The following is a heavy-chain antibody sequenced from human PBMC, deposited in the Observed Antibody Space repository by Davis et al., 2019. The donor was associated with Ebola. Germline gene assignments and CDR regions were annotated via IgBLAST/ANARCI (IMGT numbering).Heavy chain of an antibody. D-gene: IGHD3-3*01. CDR2: INHSGST. V-gene: IGHV4-34*01. CDR1: GFTFSDYY. J-gene: IGHJ3*02. Sequence: GSLRLSCAASGFTFSDYYMSWIRQPPGKGLEWIGEINHSGSTNYNPSLKSRVTISVDTSKNQFSLKLSSVTAADTAVYYCARRMYYDFWSGYPYDAFDIWGQGTMVTVSS. CDR3: ARRMYYDFWSGYPYDAFDI.